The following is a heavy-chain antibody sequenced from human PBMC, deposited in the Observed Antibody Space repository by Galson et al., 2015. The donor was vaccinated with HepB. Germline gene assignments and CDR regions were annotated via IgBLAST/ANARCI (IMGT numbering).Heavy chain of an antibody. V-gene: IGHV4-59*01. CDR2: IYYSGST. Sequence: SETLSLTCTVSGGSISSYYWSWTRQPPGKGLEWIGHIYYSGSTNYNPSLKSRVTISVDTSKNQFSLKLSSVTAADTAVYYCAREIVVVPAAMRWFDPWGQGTLVTVSS. J-gene: IGHJ5*02. CDR3: AREIVVVPAAMRWFDP. CDR1: GGSISSYY. D-gene: IGHD2-2*01.